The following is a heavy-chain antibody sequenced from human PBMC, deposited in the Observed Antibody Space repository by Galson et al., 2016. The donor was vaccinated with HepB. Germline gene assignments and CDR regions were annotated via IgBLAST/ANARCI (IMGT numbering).Heavy chain of an antibody. CDR2: ISSGSAYK. D-gene: IGHD6-13*01. J-gene: IGHJ4*02. V-gene: IGHV3-21*01. CDR3: AREGGYSSGWYSF. Sequence: SLRLSCAASGFTFSTNSMNWVRQAPGKGLEWVSSISSGSAYKYYADSVKGRFTISRDNAKNSLYLQMNSLKVEDTAVYYCAREGGYSSGWYSFWGRGTLVTVSS. CDR1: GFTFSTNS.